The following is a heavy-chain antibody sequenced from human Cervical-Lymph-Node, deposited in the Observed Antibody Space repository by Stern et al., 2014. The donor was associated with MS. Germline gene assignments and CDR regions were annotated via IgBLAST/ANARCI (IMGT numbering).Heavy chain of an antibody. CDR1: GYTFTNNW. J-gene: IGHJ6*02. V-gene: IGHV5-51*03. CDR2: IYPDDSDI. D-gene: IGHD1-1*01. Sequence: EVQLVQSGAEVKKPGESLKISCKGSGYTFTNNWIAWVRQMPGKGLEWMGIIYPDDSDIRYSPSLQGQVTIPADKSIRTSYLPWSSLKAADSAVYYWARPPPRRKWDDPNYGMDVWGQGTTVTVSS. CDR3: ARPPPRRKWDDPNYGMDV.